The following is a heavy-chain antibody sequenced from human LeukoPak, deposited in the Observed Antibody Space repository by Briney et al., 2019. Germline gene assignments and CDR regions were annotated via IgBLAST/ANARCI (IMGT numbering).Heavy chain of an antibody. CDR3: SSPMRTIAAGRDY. CDR1: GFTFSGSA. Sequence: GGSLRLSCAASGFTFSGSAMHWVRQTSRKGLEWVGRIRGKSYNYATAYAASVKGRFTISRDDSKNTAYLEMNSLKTEDTAVYYCSSPMRTIAAGRDYWGQGTLVTVSS. V-gene: IGHV3-73*01. CDR2: IRGKSYNYAT. J-gene: IGHJ4*02. D-gene: IGHD6-6*01.